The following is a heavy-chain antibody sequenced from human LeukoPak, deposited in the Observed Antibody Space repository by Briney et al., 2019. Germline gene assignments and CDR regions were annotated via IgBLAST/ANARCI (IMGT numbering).Heavy chain of an antibody. D-gene: IGHD1-26*01. CDR1: GFTFSSYS. J-gene: IGHJ4*02. CDR2: ISSSSSTI. Sequence: PGGSLRLSCAASGFTFSSYSMNWVRQAPGKGLAWVSYISSSSSTIYYADSVKGRFTISRDNAKNSLYLQMNSLRAEDTAVYYCARDLLSSGSYYDFDYWGQGTLVTVSS. CDR3: ARDLLSSGSYYDFDY. V-gene: IGHV3-48*01.